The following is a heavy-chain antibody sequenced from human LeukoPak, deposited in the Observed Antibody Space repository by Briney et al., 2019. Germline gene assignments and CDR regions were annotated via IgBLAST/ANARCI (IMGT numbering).Heavy chain of an antibody. CDR3: ARVKTKTGTTQYYFDY. CDR2: IYHSGST. V-gene: IGHV4-38-2*01. D-gene: IGHD1-1*01. Sequence: SETLSLTCAVSGYSLSSGYYWGWIRQPPGKGLECIGSIYHSGSTYYNPSLKRRVTISVDTSKNQFSLKLSSVTAADTAVYYCARVKTKTGTTQYYFDYWGQGTLVTVSS. CDR1: GYSLSSGYY. J-gene: IGHJ4*02.